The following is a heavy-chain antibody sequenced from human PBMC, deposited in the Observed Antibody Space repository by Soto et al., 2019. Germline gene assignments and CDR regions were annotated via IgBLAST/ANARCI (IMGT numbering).Heavy chain of an antibody. Sequence: SETLSLTCAVSGGSISSGGYSWSWIRHPPGKGLEWIGYIYHSGSTYYNPSLKSRVTISVDRSKNQFSLKLSSVTAVDTAVYYCARGQVVAAQHWGQGTLVTVSS. D-gene: IGHD2-15*01. V-gene: IGHV4-30-2*01. J-gene: IGHJ4*02. CDR2: IYHSGST. CDR3: ARGQVVAAQH. CDR1: GGSISSGGYS.